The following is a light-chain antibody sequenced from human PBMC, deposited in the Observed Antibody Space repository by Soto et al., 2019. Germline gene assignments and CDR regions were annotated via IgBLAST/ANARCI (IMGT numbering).Light chain of an antibody. Sequence: DIQMTQSPSTLSASVGDTVTVTCQASQSVSGWLAWYQQKPGETPELLIYDASALPRGVPSRFSGSGSGTKFTLTIASLQPDDFATYYCQQYETFSGTFGPGTKVDIK. CDR1: QSVSGW. CDR2: DAS. CDR3: QQYETFSGT. J-gene: IGKJ1*01. V-gene: IGKV1-5*01.